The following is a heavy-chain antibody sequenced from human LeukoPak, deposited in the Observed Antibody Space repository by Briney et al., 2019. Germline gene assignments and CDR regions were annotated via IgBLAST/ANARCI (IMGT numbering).Heavy chain of an antibody. D-gene: IGHD5-12*01. CDR2: IDWDDDK. CDR3: ARIVATMASFDY. Sequence: KSGPALVKPTQTLTLTCTFSGFSLSTSGVCVSWIRQPPGKALEWLARIDWDDDKYYSTSLKTRLTISKDTSKNQVVLTMTNMDPVDTATYYCARIVATMASFDYWGQGTLVTVSS. J-gene: IGHJ4*02. V-gene: IGHV2-70*11. CDR1: GFSLSTSGVC.